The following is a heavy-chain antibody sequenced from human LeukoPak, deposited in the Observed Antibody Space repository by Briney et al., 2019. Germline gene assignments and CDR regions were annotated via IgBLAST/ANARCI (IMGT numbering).Heavy chain of an antibody. CDR2: ITGSGGTT. Sequence: GGSLSLSCAASGFTFDDYAMHWVRHAPGKGLEWVSGITGSGGTTHYADSVKGRFTISRDNSKNTLSLQMNSLRAEDAGVYYCAKGGGSYWYFDLWGRGTVVTVSS. V-gene: IGHV3-23*01. CDR3: AKGGGSYWYFDL. CDR1: GFTFDDYA. J-gene: IGHJ2*01.